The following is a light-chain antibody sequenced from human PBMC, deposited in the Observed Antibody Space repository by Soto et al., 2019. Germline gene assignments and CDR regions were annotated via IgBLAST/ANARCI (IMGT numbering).Light chain of an antibody. CDR3: AAWDDSLNGVV. Sequence: QSVLTQPPSASGTPGQRVTISCFGSSSNIGSNTVNWYQQLPGTAPKLLIYSNNQGPSGVPDRFSGSKSGTSASLAISGLQSEGEADYYCAAWDDSLNGVVFGGGTKLTVL. J-gene: IGLJ2*01. CDR1: SSNIGSNT. CDR2: SNN. V-gene: IGLV1-44*01.